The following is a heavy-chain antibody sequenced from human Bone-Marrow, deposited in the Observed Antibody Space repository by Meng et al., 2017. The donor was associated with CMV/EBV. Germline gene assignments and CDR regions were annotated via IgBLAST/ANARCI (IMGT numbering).Heavy chain of an antibody. J-gene: IGHJ4*02. CDR3: ASALGYCSSTSCYTTLGTLIDY. CDR2: IYYSGST. CDR1: GDYY. V-gene: IGHV4-30-4*01. D-gene: IGHD2-2*02. Sequence: GDYYWSWISQPPGKGLEWIGYIYYSGSTYYNPSLKSRVTISVDTSKNQFSLKLSSVTAADTAVYYCASALGYCSSTSCYTTLGTLIDYWGQGTLVTVSS.